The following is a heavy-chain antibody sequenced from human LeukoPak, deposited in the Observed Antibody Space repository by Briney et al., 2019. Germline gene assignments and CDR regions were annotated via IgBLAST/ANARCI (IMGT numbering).Heavy chain of an antibody. CDR3: ARSYGSGLYYYYYMDV. V-gene: IGHV1-69*05. J-gene: IGHJ6*03. CDR1: GGTFSSYA. D-gene: IGHD3-10*01. Sequence: GASVKVSCKAYGGTFSSYAISWVRRAPGQGLEWMGGIIPIFGTANYAQKFQGRVTITTDESTSTAYMELSSLRSEDTAVYYCARSYGSGLYYYYYMDVWGKGTTVTVSS. CDR2: IIPIFGTA.